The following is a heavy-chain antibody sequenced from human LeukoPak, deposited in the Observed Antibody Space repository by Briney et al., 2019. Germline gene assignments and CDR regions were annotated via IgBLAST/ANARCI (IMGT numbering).Heavy chain of an antibody. V-gene: IGHV3-9*01. D-gene: IGHD5-24*01. CDR1: GFTFDESA. J-gene: IGHJ3*02. Sequence: PGGSLRLSCAASGFTFDESAMHWVRQAPGKGLEWVSGIGWDSNSIIYADSVKGRFTISRYNAKNSLYLQMNSLRAEDTALYYCAKAMAAPGAFDIWGQGTVVTVSS. CDR2: IGWDSNSI. CDR3: AKAMAAPGAFDI.